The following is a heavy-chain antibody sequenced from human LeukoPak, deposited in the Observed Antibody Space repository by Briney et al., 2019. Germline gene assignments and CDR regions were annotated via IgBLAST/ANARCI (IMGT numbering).Heavy chain of an antibody. D-gene: IGHD6-19*01. J-gene: IGHJ6*03. CDR1: GDSVSSNSAA. V-gene: IGHV6-1*01. CDR2: TYYRSKWYN. CDR3: ARDRIAVAGTGGYYMDV. Sequence: SQTLSLTRAISGDSVSSNSAAWNWIRQSPSRGLEWLGRTYYRSKWYNDYAVSVKSRITINPDTSKNQFSLQLNSVTPEDTAVYYCARDRIAVAGTGGYYMDVWGKGTTVTVSS.